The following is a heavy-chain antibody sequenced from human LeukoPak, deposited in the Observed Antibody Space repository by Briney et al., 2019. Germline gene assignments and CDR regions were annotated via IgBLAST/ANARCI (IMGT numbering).Heavy chain of an antibody. CDR1: GFTFSSYE. Sequence: PGGSLRLSCAASGFTFSSYEMNWARQAPGKWREWVSYISSSGSTIYYADSVKGRFTISRDNAKNSLYLQMNSLRAEDTAVYYCARIGSSAFDIWGQGTMVTVSS. V-gene: IGHV3-48*03. CDR3: ARIGSSAFDI. CDR2: ISSSGSTI. D-gene: IGHD3-10*01. J-gene: IGHJ3*02.